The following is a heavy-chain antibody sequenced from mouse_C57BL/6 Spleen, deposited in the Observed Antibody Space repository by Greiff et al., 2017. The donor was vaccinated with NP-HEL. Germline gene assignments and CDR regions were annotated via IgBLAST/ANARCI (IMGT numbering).Heavy chain of an antibody. CDR1: GYTFTSYW. CDR3: ARRRGDY. CDR2: IDPSDSET. V-gene: IGHV1-52*01. Sequence: QVQLQQPGAELVRPGSSVKLSCKASGYTFTSYWMHWVKQRPIQGLEWIGNIDPSDSETHYNQKFKDKATLTGDKSSSTAYMQLSSLASEDSAIYYCARRRGDYWGQGTTLTVSS. J-gene: IGHJ2*01.